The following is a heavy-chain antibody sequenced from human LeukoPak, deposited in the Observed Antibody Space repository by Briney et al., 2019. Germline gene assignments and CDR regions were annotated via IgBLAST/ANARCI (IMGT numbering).Heavy chain of an antibody. V-gene: IGHV4-39*07. CDR3: ARGYQPVAGTRPVSYYYYMDV. CDR2: IYYSGST. J-gene: IGHJ6*03. Sequence: PSETLSLTCTVSGGSISSSSYYWGWIRQPPGKGPEWIGSIYYSGSTYYNPSLKSRVTISVDTSKNQFSLKLSSVTAADTAVYYCARGYQPVAGTRPVSYYYYMDVWGKGTTVTVSS. CDR1: GGSISSSSYY. D-gene: IGHD6-19*01.